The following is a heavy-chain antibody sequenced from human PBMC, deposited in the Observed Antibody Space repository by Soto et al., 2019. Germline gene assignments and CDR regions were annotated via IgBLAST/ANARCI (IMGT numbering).Heavy chain of an antibody. CDR1: GYSFTSYW. CDR2: IYPGDSDT. CDR3: ARQDGSGSYYIGGLYNWFDP. J-gene: IGHJ5*02. D-gene: IGHD3-10*01. Sequence: PGESLKISCKGSGYSFTSYWIGWVRQMPGKGLEWMGIIYPGDSDTRYSPSFQGQVTISADKSISTAYLQWSSLKASDTAMYYCARQDGSGSYYIGGLYNWFDPWGQGTLVTVSS. V-gene: IGHV5-51*01.